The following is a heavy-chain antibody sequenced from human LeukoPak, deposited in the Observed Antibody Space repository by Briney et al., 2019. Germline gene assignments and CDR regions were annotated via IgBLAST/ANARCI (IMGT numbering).Heavy chain of an antibody. Sequence: GGSLRLSCAASGFTFSSYSMTWVRQAPGKGLEWVSSISRSSSHKYYAGSVKGRFTISRDNAKNSLYLQMNSLRVEDTAVYYCAKDMRMASFEHWGRGTQVTVSS. CDR1: GFTFSSYS. V-gene: IGHV3-21*04. CDR3: AKDMRMASFEH. D-gene: IGHD5-24*01. CDR2: ISRSSSHK. J-gene: IGHJ4*02.